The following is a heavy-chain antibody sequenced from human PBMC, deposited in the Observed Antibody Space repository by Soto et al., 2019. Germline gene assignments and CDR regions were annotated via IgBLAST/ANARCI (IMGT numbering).Heavy chain of an antibody. D-gene: IGHD2-2*01. Sequence: GESLKISCKGSGFTFTSYWIAWVRQMPGKGLEWMGIIYPGDSDTSYSPSFQGQVTISADKSINTAYLHWSSLKASDTAIYYCAKHEGYCSTTTCSNFDYWGQGTLVTVSS. V-gene: IGHV5-51*01. J-gene: IGHJ4*02. CDR2: IYPGDSDT. CDR3: AKHEGYCSTTTCSNFDY. CDR1: GFTFTSYW.